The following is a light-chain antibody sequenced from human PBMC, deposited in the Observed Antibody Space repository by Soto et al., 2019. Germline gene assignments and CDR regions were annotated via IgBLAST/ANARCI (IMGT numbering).Light chain of an antibody. CDR2: GAS. J-gene: IGKJ5*01. Sequence: EKVLKKSPGTLSLTTGERATLSCRASQSVSSSYLAWYQQKPGQAPRLLIYGASTRATGIPDRFSGSGSGTDFSLTISRLEPEDFAVYYCQQYGSSPITFGQVALLEIK. CDR3: QQYGSSPIT. CDR1: QSVSSSY. V-gene: IGKV3-20*01.